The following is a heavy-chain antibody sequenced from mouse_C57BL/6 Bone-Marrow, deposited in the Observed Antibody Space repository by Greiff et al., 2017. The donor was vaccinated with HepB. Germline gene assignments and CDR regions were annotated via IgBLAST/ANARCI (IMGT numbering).Heavy chain of an antibody. J-gene: IGHJ2*01. Sequence: EVQGVESGGGLVKPGGSLKLSCAASGFTFSSYTMSWVRQTPEKRLEWVATISGGGGNTYYPDSVKGRFTISRDNAKNTLYLQMSSLRSEDSALYYCARRGGYWGQGTTLTVSS. CDR3: ARRGGY. V-gene: IGHV5-9*01. CDR2: ISGGGGNT. CDR1: GFTFSSYT.